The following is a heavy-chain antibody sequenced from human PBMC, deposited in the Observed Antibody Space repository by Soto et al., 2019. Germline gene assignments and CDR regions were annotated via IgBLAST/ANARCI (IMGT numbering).Heavy chain of an antibody. Sequence: SVKVSCKASGGTFSSYAISWVRQAPGQGLEWMGGIIPIFGTANYAQKFQGRVTITADESTSTAYMELSSLRSEDTAVYYCAGFFYDILTGYYNPLRYWFDPWGQGTLVTVSS. D-gene: IGHD3-9*01. CDR2: IIPIFGTA. V-gene: IGHV1-69*13. J-gene: IGHJ5*02. CDR3: AGFFYDILTGYYNPLRYWFDP. CDR1: GGTFSSYA.